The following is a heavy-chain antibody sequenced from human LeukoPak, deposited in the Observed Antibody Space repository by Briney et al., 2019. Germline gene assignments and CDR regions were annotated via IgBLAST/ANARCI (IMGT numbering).Heavy chain of an antibody. D-gene: IGHD6-13*01. CDR3: ARLNSSSWYWWFDP. CDR2: INWNGGST. J-gene: IGHJ5*02. Sequence: GGSLRLSCAASGFTFDDYGMSWVRQAPGKGLKWFSGINWNGGSTGYADSVKGRFTISRDNAKNSLYLQMNSLRAEDTALYYCARLNSSSWYWWFDPWGQGTLVTVSS. CDR1: GFTFDDYG. V-gene: IGHV3-20*04.